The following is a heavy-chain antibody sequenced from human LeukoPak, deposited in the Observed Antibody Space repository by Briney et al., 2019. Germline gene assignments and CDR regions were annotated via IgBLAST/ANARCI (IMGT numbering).Heavy chain of an antibody. CDR1: GGSISSSSYY. CDR2: IYYSGST. Sequence: SETLSLTCTVPGGSISSSSYYWGWIRQPPGKGLEWIGSIYYSGSTYYNPSLKSRVTISVDTSKNQFSLKLSSVAAADTAVYYCARVTGQFYFYYYMDVWGKGTTVTVSS. J-gene: IGHJ6*03. V-gene: IGHV4-39*07. D-gene: IGHD7-27*01. CDR3: ARVTGQFYFYYYMDV.